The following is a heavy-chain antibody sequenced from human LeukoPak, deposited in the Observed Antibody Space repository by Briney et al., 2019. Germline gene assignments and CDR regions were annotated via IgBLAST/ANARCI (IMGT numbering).Heavy chain of an antibody. CDR3: ARRAQLRYFDWLNNWFDP. CDR2: IYHSGST. V-gene: IGHV4-4*02. D-gene: IGHD3-9*01. J-gene: IGHJ5*02. CDR1: GGSISSSNW. Sequence: SGTLSLTCAVSGGSISSSNWWSWVRQPPGKGLEWIGEIYHSGSTNYNPSLKSRVTISVDTSKNQFSLKLSSVTAADTAVYYCARRAQLRYFDWLNNWFDPWGQGTLVTVSS.